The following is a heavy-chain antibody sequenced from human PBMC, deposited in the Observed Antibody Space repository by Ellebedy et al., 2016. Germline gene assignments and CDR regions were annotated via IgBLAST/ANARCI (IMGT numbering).Heavy chain of an antibody. D-gene: IGHD1-26*01. J-gene: IGHJ4*02. CDR2: IYYSGST. V-gene: IGHV4-39*01. CDR3: ARQVGGSFDY. CDR1: GGSISSSSSY. Sequence: GSLRLSCTVSGGSISSSSSYWGWIRQPPGKGLEWIGSIYYSGSTYYNPSLKSRVTISVDTSKNQFSLKLSSVTAADTAVYYCARQVGGSFDYWGQGTLVTVSS.